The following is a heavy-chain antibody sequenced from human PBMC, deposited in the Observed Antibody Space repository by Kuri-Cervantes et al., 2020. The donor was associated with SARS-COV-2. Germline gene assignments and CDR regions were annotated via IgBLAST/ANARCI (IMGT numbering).Heavy chain of an antibody. CDR1: GGPFSGYY. Sequence: ESLKISCAVYGGPFSGYYWGWIRQPPGKGLEWIGSIYYSGSTYYNPSLKSRVTISVDTSKNQFSLKLSSVTAADTAVYYCARDTFWQLGQYYYYYGMDVWGQGTTVTVSS. J-gene: IGHJ6*02. V-gene: IGHV4-34*11. D-gene: IGHD6-6*01. CDR2: IYYSGST. CDR3: ARDTFWQLGQYYYYYGMDV.